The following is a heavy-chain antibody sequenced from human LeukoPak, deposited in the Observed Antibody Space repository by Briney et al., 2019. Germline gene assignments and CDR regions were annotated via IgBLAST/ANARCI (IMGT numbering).Heavy chain of an antibody. J-gene: IGHJ2*01. CDR2: IIPIFGTA. CDR1: GGTFSSYA. Sequence: ASVKVSCKASGGTFSSYAISWVRQAPGQGLEWMGGIIPIFGTANYAQKFQGRVTITADESTSTAYMELSSLRSEDTAVYYCARDISGDPYWYFDLWGRGTLVTVSS. CDR3: ARDISGDPYWYFDL. V-gene: IGHV1-69*13. D-gene: IGHD4-17*01.